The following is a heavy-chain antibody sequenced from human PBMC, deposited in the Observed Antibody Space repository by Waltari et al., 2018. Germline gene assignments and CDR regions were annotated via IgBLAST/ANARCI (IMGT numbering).Heavy chain of an antibody. CDR2: ITPYVNAA. CDR1: GGTCRSYV. Sequence: QVQLVQSGSEVKKPGSSVKVSCRASGGTCRSYVISWVRQASGQGLEWMGRITPYVNAAIYAQKFQGRLTITADKSTSTAYMELDSLASADTALYFCARDGLAPYNAFDIWGQGTMVTVSS. V-gene: IGHV1-69*04. D-gene: IGHD2-21*01. J-gene: IGHJ3*02. CDR3: ARDGLAPYNAFDI.